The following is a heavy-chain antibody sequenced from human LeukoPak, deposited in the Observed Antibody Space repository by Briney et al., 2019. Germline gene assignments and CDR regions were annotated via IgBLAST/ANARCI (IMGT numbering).Heavy chain of an antibody. CDR1: GGSFSGYY. Sequence: SETLSLTCAVYGGSFSGYYWGWIRQPPGKGLEWIGSIYYSGSTYYNPSLKSRVTISVDTSKNQFSLKLSSVTAADTAVYYCAIEYSSSYAFDIWGQGTMVTVSS. CDR3: AIEYSSSYAFDI. V-gene: IGHV4-34*01. D-gene: IGHD6-6*01. CDR2: IYYSGST. J-gene: IGHJ3*02.